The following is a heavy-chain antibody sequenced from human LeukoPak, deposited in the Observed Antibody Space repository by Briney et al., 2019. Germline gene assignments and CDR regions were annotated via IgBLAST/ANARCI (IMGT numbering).Heavy chain of an antibody. D-gene: IGHD3-22*01. CDR2: INHSGST. CDR1: GGSFSGYY. J-gene: IGHJ4*02. CDR3: GRGFGYYYDTLD. V-gene: IGHV4-34*01. Sequence: PSETLSLTCAVYGGSFSGYYWSWIRQPPGKGLEWIGEINHSGSTDNNPCLECGVTISVDTSKNQFSLKLSSETAADAAVYYCGRGFGYYYDTLDWCQGTLVTVTS.